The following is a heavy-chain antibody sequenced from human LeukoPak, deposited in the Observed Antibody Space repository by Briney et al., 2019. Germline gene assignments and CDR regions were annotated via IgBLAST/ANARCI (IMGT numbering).Heavy chain of an antibody. Sequence: PGGSLRLSCAASGFTFSGYAMHWVRQAPGKGLEYVSAISSNGGSTYYANSVKGRFTISRDNSKNTLYLQMGSLRAEDMAVYYCARGGITKFDYWGQGTLVTVSS. D-gene: IGHD3-10*01. CDR3: ARGGITKFDY. J-gene: IGHJ4*02. V-gene: IGHV3-64*01. CDR1: GFTFSGYA. CDR2: ISSNGGST.